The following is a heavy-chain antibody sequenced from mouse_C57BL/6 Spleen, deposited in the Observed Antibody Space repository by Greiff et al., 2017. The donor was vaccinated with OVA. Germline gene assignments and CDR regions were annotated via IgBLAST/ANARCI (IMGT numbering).Heavy chain of an antibody. Sequence: QVHVKQPGAELVKPGASVKLSCKASGYTFTSYWITWVKQRPGQGLEWIGDIYPGSGSTNYNEKFKSKATLTVDTSSSTAYMQLSSLTSEDSAVYYCAPYDYDYYYAMDYWGQGTSVTVSS. CDR3: APYDYDYYYAMDY. CDR1: GYTFTSYW. D-gene: IGHD2-4*01. J-gene: IGHJ4*01. V-gene: IGHV1-55*01. CDR2: IYPGSGST.